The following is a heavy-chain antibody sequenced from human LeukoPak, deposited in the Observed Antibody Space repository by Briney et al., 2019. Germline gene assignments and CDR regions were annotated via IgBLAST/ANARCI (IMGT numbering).Heavy chain of an antibody. CDR1: GGSISSGGYY. D-gene: IGHD4-17*01. J-gene: IGHJ4*02. CDR3: AREPDYGALDY. V-gene: IGHV4-31*03. Sequence: SETLSLTCTVSGGSISSGGYYWSWIRQHPGKGLEWIGYIYYSGSTYYNPSLKSRVTISVDTSKNQFSLKLSSVAAADTAVYYCAREPDYGALDYWGQGNLVTVSS. CDR2: IYYSGST.